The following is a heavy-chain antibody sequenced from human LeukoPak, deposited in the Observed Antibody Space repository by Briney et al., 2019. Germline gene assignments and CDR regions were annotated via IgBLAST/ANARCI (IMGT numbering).Heavy chain of an antibody. V-gene: IGHV3-48*01. J-gene: IGHJ4*02. D-gene: IGHD6-13*01. CDR1: GFTFSIYS. Sequence: GGSLRLSCAASGFTFSIYSMSWVRQAPGKGLEWVSYISSSSSTISYADSVKGRFTISRDNAENSLYLQMNSLRAEDTAVYYCAKDNFLGIAAAQNSYYFDYWGQGTLVTVSS. CDR3: AKDNFLGIAAAQNSYYFDY. CDR2: ISSSSSTI.